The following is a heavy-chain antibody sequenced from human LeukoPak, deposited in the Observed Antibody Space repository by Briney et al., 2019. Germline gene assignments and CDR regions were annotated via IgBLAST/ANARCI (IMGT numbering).Heavy chain of an antibody. CDR2: ISYDGSNK. V-gene: IGHV3-30*03. CDR3: ARDRLPYCTNGVCYGGYYYMDV. Sequence: GGSLRLSCAASGFTFSSYGMHWVRQAPGKGLEWVAVISYDGSNKYYADSVKGRFTISRDNSKNTLYLQMNSLRAEDTAVYYCARDRLPYCTNGVCYGGYYYMDVWGKGTTVTVSS. D-gene: IGHD2-8*01. CDR1: GFTFSSYG. J-gene: IGHJ6*03.